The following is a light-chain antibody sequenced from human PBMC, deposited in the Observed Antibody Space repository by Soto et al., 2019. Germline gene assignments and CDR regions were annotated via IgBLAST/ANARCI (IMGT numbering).Light chain of an antibody. V-gene: IGKV1-33*01. CDR2: DAS. CDR3: QQYDILPIT. J-gene: IGKJ4*01. Sequence: DIQMTQSPSTLPASVGDRVTITCRASQSISNWLAWYQQKPGKAPKLLIHDASILQTGVPSRFSGGGSGTDFTFTITSLQPEDIATYYCQQYDILPITFGGGTKVDIK. CDR1: QSISNW.